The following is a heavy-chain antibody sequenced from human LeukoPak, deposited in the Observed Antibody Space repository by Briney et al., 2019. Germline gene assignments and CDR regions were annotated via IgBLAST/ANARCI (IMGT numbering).Heavy chain of an antibody. CDR1: GYTFTSYG. CDR3: VTEGYCTSDSCYVH. V-gene: IGHV1-18*01. Sequence: GASVKVSCKASGYTFTSYGISWVRQAPGQGLEWMGWISAYNGNTNYAQKLQGRVTITADPSRATAYMELASLRSEDTAIYYCVTEGYCTSDSCYVHWGQGTLVTVSS. CDR2: ISAYNGNT. J-gene: IGHJ4*02. D-gene: IGHD2-2*01.